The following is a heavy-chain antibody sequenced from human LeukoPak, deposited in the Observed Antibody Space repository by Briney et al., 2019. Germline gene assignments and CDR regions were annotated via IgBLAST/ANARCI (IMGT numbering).Heavy chain of an antibody. Sequence: GASVTVSCKASGYTFTSYGISWVRQAPGQGLEWMGWISAYNGNTNYAQKLQGRVTMTTDTSTSTAYMELRSLRSDDTAVYYCARGGYYYGSGSYLGWFDPWGQGTLVTVSS. V-gene: IGHV1-18*01. CDR3: ARGGYYYGSGSYLGWFDP. D-gene: IGHD3-10*01. CDR1: GYTFTSYG. J-gene: IGHJ5*02. CDR2: ISAYNGNT.